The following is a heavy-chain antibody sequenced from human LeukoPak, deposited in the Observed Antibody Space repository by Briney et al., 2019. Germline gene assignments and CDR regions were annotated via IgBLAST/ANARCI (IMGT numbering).Heavy chain of an antibody. V-gene: IGHV3-7*01. J-gene: IGHJ4*02. CDR1: EFTFSGYW. Sequence: GGSLRLSCAASEFTFSGYWMSWVRQAPGKGLEWVANIKQDGSEKYYVDSVKGRLTISRDNAKNSLYLQMNSLRAEDTAVYFCARSRYLDYWGQGTRVTVSS. CDR2: IKQDGSEK. CDR3: ARSRYLDY.